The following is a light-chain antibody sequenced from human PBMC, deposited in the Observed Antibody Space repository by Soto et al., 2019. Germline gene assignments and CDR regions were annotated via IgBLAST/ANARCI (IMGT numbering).Light chain of an antibody. CDR3: QHYENLLYT. CDR2: GAS. J-gene: IGKJ2*01. CDR1: HILNDN. V-gene: IGKV3-15*01. Sequence: EIVMTQSPAILSVSPGERATLSCRASHILNDNLAWYQQMPGQAHRLLIYGASTRATGIPDRFNGSGSGTEYTLTISSLRSEDCAVYYCQHYENLLYTFGQGTKLEIK.